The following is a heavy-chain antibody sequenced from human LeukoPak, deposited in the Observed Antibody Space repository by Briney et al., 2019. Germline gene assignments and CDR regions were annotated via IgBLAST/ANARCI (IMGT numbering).Heavy chain of an antibody. Sequence: PSETLSLTCTVSGGSISSYYWSWIRQPPGKGLEWIGYIYYSGSTNYNPSLKCRVTISVDTSKNQFYLKLSSVIAADTAVYYCARDPDYWGQGTLVTVSS. V-gene: IGHV4-59*01. CDR3: ARDPDY. J-gene: IGHJ4*02. CDR2: IYYSGST. CDR1: GGSISSYY.